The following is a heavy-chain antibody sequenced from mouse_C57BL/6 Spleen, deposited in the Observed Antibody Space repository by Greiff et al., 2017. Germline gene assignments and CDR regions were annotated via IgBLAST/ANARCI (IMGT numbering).Heavy chain of an antibody. J-gene: IGHJ4*01. D-gene: IGHD1-1*02. CDR2: IYPSDSET. CDR3: ARKCYVAMDY. CDR1: GYTFTSYW. Sequence: QVQLQQPGAELVRPGSSVKLSCKASGYTFTSYWMDWVKQRPGQGLEWIGNIYPSDSETHYNQKFKDKATLTVDKSSSTAYMQLSSLTSEDSAVYYCARKCYVAMDYWGQGTSVTVSS. V-gene: IGHV1-61*01.